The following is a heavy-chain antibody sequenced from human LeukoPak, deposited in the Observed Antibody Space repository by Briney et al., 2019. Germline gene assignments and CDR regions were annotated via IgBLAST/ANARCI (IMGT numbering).Heavy chain of an antibody. CDR2: FDPEDGET. Sequence: GASVKVSCMVSGYTLTELSMHWVRQAPGKGLEWMGGFDPEDGETIYAQKFQGRVTMTEDTSTDTAYMELSSLRSEDTAVYYCATAYCSGGSCYPCFDYWGQGTLVTVSS. D-gene: IGHD2-15*01. V-gene: IGHV1-24*01. CDR1: GYTLTELS. J-gene: IGHJ4*02. CDR3: ATAYCSGGSCYPCFDY.